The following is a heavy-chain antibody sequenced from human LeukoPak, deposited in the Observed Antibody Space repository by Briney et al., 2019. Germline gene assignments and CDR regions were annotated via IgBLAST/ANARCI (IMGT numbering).Heavy chain of an antibody. CDR1: GGSTSSYY. CDR3: ARGHSSGSYYYYYYMDV. V-gene: IGHV4-59*01. Sequence: RSSETLSLTCTVSGGSTSSYYWSWIRQPPGKGLEWIGYIYYSGSTNYNPSLKSRVTISVDTSKNQFSLKLSSVTAADTAVYYCARGHSSGSYYYYYYMDVWGKGTTVTVSS. CDR2: IYYSGST. J-gene: IGHJ6*03. D-gene: IGHD6-19*01.